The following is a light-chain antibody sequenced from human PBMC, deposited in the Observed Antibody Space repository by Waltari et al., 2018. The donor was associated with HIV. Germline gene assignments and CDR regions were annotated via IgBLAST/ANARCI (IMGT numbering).Light chain of an antibody. J-gene: IGLJ3*02. CDR1: SSDVGSYNS. CDR3: CSYAGMYTWV. Sequence: QSSLTQPRSVSGSPGQSVTISCSGTSSDVGSYNSVSWYQQHPGKAPKVMIYDVSKRPSWVSDRFSGSKSGKTASLTISGLQAEDEADYYCCSYAGMYTWVFGGGTKLTVL. CDR2: DVS. V-gene: IGLV2-11*01.